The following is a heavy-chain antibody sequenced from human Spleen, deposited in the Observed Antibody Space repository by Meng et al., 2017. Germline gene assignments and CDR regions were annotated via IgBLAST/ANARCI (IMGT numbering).Heavy chain of an antibody. D-gene: IGHD6-19*01. J-gene: IGHJ4*02. CDR1: EFTFSSYS. CDR3: AREAYSSGFAGIFNY. CDR2: ISRSSNDI. Sequence: GESLKISCAASEFTFSSYSMNWVRQAPGKGLEWVSSISRSSNDIYYADSVKGRFTISRDNAKNSLYLQMNSLRAEDTAVYYCAREAYSSGFAGIFNYWGQGSLVTVSS. V-gene: IGHV3-21*01.